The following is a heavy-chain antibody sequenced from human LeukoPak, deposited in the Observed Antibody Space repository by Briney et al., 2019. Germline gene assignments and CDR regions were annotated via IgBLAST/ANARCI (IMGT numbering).Heavy chain of an antibody. D-gene: IGHD3-10*01. CDR2: IGYGGADS. CDR3: ARDLAEYGWFGELYY. Sequence: GGSLRLSCTVSGFTLSSYEMTWFRQAPGKGLEWVSSIGYGGADSHYADSVKGRFTISRDNSKNTLYLQLSSLRAEDTAVYYCARDLAEYGWFGELYYWGQGTLVTVSS. CDR1: GFTLSSYE. J-gene: IGHJ4*02. V-gene: IGHV3-23*01.